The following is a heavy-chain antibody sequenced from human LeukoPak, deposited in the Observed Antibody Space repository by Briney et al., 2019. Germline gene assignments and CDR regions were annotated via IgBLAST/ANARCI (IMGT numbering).Heavy chain of an antibody. J-gene: IGHJ3*02. CDR3: ARDRGGSGSYRALDAFDI. CDR1: GGSISSYY. CDR2: IYYSGTT. Sequence: SETLSLTCTVSGGSISSYYWSWIRQPPGKGLEWIGYIYYSGTTNYNPSLKSRVTMSVDTSKNQFSLKLSSVTAADTAVYYCARDRGGSGSYRALDAFDIWGQGTMVTVSS. V-gene: IGHV4-59*12. D-gene: IGHD3-10*01.